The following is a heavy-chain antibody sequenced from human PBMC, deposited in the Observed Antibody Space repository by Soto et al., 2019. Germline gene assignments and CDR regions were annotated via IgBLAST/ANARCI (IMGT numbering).Heavy chain of an antibody. CDR3: ARRAETNGWNGFGAAKYYFDF. Sequence: QVQLVQSGAEVRKPGASVKVSCEASGYTFTSYDIYWVRQATGQGLEWMGWMNPNTGNSGYAHKFQGRVTMTSDTSITTDQMELSSLRSEDAAVYYCARRAETNGWNGFGAAKYYFDFWGQGTLVTVSS. V-gene: IGHV1-8*01. D-gene: IGHD1-1*01. CDR1: GYTFTSYD. J-gene: IGHJ4*02. CDR2: MNPNTGNS.